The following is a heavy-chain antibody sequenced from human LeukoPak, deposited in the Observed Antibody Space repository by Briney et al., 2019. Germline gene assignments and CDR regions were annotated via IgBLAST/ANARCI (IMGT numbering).Heavy chain of an antibody. CDR1: GGSISSESYY. V-gene: IGHV4-39*07. CDR3: ARGSCYGSGSYCPPNLYYFDY. Sequence: PSETLSLTCTVSGGSISSESYYWSWIRQPPGKGLEWIGSIYHSGSTYYNPSLKSRVTISVDTSKNQFSLKLSSVTAADTAVYYCARGSCYGSGSYCPPNLYYFDYWGQGTLVTVSS. J-gene: IGHJ4*02. CDR2: IYHSGST. D-gene: IGHD3-10*01.